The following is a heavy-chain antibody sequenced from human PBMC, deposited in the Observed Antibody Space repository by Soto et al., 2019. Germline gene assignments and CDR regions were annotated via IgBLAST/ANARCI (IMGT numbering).Heavy chain of an antibody. CDR1: GYTFTSYA. V-gene: IGHV7-4-1*01. Sequence: ASVKVSCKASGYTFTSYAMNWVRQAPGQGLEWMGWINTNTGNPTYAQGFTGRFVFSLDTSVSTAFLQICSLKAEDTAVYYCARDKVGGYYGSGYYYGMDVWGQGTTVTVSS. D-gene: IGHD3-10*01. CDR3: ARDKVGGYYGSGYYYGMDV. J-gene: IGHJ6*02. CDR2: INTNTGNP.